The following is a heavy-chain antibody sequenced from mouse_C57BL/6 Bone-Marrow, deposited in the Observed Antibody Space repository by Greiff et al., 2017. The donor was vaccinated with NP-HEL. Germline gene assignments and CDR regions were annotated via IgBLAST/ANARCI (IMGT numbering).Heavy chain of an antibody. Sequence: EVQLQESGPGLVKPSQSLSLTCSVTGYSITSGYYWNWIRQFPGNKLEWMGYISYDGSNNYNPSLKNRISITRDTSKNQFFLKLNSVTTEDTATYYCARRVYFDYWGQGTTLTVSS. CDR3: ARRVYFDY. CDR2: ISYDGSN. V-gene: IGHV3-6*01. CDR1: GYSITSGYY. J-gene: IGHJ2*01.